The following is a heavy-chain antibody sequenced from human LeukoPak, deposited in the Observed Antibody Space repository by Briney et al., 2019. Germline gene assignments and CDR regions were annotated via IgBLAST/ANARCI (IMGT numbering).Heavy chain of an antibody. CDR2: ITGSSTWT. CDR3: ARELVSVRTNNFDL. D-gene: IGHD2-8*01. J-gene: IGHJ2*01. CDR1: GFTCTTYG. V-gene: IGHV3-23*01. Sequence: GGSLRLSSDDSGFTCTTYGITWVRRAPGKGLEWVSGITGSSTWTYYADSVRGRFTISRDNSKNTHHLQMNNLTADDTAIYYCARELVSVRTNNFDLEGRGTLVTVSS.